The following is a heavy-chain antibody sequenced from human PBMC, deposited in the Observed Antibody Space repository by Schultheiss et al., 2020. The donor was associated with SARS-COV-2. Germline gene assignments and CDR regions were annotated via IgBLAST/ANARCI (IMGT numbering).Heavy chain of an antibody. Sequence: GGSLRLSCAASGFTFSSYAMSWVRQAPGKGLEWVSAISGSGGSTYYADSVKGRFTISRDNSKNTLYLQMNSLRAEDTAVYYCAKDQSGGEGSGNIPWGQGTLVTVSS. D-gene: IGHD3-10*01. V-gene: IGHV3-23*01. CDR3: AKDQSGGEGSGNIP. CDR1: GFTFSSYA. CDR2: ISGSGGST. J-gene: IGHJ5*02.